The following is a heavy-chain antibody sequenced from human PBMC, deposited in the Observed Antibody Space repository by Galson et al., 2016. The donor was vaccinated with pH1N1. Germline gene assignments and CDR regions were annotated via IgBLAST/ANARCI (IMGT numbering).Heavy chain of an antibody. CDR3: ARSPGYMVTALDN. CDR1: GGTFGSFG. J-gene: IGHJ4*01. D-gene: IGHD2-21*02. V-gene: IGHV1-69*01. CDR2: IIGMFAKT. Sequence: SCKASGGTFGSFGISWVRQAPGQGLEWMGGIIGMFAKTNYAQKFQGRVTITADELASTAYMDLSSLTSEDTAVYYCARSPGYMVTALDNWGHGTLVTVSS.